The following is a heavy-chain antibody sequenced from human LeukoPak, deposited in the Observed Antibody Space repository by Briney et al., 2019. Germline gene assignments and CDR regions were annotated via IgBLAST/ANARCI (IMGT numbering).Heavy chain of an antibody. Sequence: SETLSLTCTVSGGSVRGGNYYCSWIRQSPGKGLEWIGYIHYSRSTVYNPSLKSRVTMSIDTSKNQFSLNLSSATAADTAVYYCTRTGSTGGYWGQGTLVTVSS. D-gene: IGHD1-7*01. V-gene: IGHV4-61*01. CDR3: TRTGSTGGY. J-gene: IGHJ4*02. CDR2: IHYSRST. CDR1: GGSVRGGNYY.